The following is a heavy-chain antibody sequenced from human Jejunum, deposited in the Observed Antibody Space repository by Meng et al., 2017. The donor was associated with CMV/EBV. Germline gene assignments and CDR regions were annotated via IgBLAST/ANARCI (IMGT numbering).Heavy chain of an antibody. D-gene: IGHD3-10*01. Sequence: SGFTCSTYTMYWVRQAPGKGLAWVSSISRSSDNIFYADSVKGRFTVSRDNARNSLYLQMNSLRAEDTAVYYCTRDREDFYGSNLLDFWGQGALVTVSS. V-gene: IGHV3-21*01. J-gene: IGHJ4*02. CDR2: ISRSSDNI. CDR1: GFTCSTYT. CDR3: TRDREDFYGSNLLDF.